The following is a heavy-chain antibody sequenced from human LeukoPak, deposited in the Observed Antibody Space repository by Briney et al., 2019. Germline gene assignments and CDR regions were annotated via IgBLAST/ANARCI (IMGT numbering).Heavy chain of an antibody. CDR1: GGSITSNH. CDR3: QSRYLEWLLEY. V-gene: IGHV4-59*05. Sequence: SETLSLTCTVSGGSITSNHWSWVRQPPGKGLEWIGQVHHSGGTSYNPSLRSRVTISIDTSKNQFSLRLSSVTAADTAVYYCQSRYLEWLLEYWGQGTLVTVSS. D-gene: IGHD3-3*01. CDR2: VHHSGGT. J-gene: IGHJ4*02.